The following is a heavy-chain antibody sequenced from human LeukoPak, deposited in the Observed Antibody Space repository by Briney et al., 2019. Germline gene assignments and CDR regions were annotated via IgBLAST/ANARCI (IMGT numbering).Heavy chain of an antibody. V-gene: IGHV4-34*01. J-gene: IGHJ4*02. CDR2: INHSGST. D-gene: IGHD4-17*01. CDR1: GGSFSGYY. Sequence: SKTLSLTCAVYGGSFSGYYWSWIRQPPGKGLEWIGEINHSGSTNYNPSLKSRVTISVDTSKNQFSLKLSSVTAADTAVYYCARGLPTVTTSYYFDYWGQGTLVTVSS. CDR3: ARGLPTVTTSYYFDY.